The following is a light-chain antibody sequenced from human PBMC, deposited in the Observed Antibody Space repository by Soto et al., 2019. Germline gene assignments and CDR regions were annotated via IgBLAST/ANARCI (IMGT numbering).Light chain of an antibody. CDR1: QSIGSN. J-gene: IGKJ5*01. Sequence: ETVMTQSPGRLSVSPGERATLSCRASQSIGSNLAWYQHKPGQAPRLLISGASTRDTGIPGRFSGSGSGTEFTLTISSLQSEDVAVYYCQHYNNWSSFGQGTRVEIK. CDR2: GAS. CDR3: QHYNNWSS. V-gene: IGKV3-15*01.